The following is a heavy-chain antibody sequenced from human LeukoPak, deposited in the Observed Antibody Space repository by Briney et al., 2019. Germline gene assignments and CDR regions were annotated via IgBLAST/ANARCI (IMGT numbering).Heavy chain of an antibody. V-gene: IGHV3-23*01. Sequence: PGGSLRLSCAASGFTFSSYVMSWVRQAPGKGLEWVSTITSSGGNTYYADSVKGRFTISRDNFKNTLYLHMDSLRAEDTAVYYCARIRRFPNWFDPWGQGTLVTVSS. CDR3: ARIRRFPNWFDP. J-gene: IGHJ5*02. D-gene: IGHD2-21*01. CDR1: GFTFSSYV. CDR2: ITSSGGNT.